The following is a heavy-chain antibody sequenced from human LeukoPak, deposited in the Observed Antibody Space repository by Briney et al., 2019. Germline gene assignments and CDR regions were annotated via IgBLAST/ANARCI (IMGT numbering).Heavy chain of an antibody. J-gene: IGHJ3*02. CDR3: ARGAFDAFDI. CDR1: GFTFSSYE. Sequence: PGGSLRLSCAASGFTFSSYEMNWVRQAPGKGLEWVSYISSSGSTIYYADSVKGRFTISRDNAKNSLYLQMNNLRAEDTALYHCARGAFDAFDIWGQGTMVTVSS. CDR2: ISSSGSTI. V-gene: IGHV3-48*03.